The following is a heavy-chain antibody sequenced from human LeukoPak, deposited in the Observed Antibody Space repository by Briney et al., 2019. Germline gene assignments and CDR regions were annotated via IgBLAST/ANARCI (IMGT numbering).Heavy chain of an antibody. D-gene: IGHD2-8*01. V-gene: IGHV3-21*01. J-gene: IGHJ6*03. Sequence: GGSLRLSCAASGFTFSSYSMNWVRQAPGKGLEWVSSISSSSSYIYYADSVKGRFTISRDNAKNSLYLQMNSLRAEDTAVYYCAKDRCSNGIGCYYYYMDVWGKGTTVTISS. CDR1: GFTFSSYS. CDR2: ISSSSSYI. CDR3: AKDRCSNGIGCYYYYMDV.